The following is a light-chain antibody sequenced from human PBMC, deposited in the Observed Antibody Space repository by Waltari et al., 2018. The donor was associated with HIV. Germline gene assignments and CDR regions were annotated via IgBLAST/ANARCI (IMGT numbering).Light chain of an antibody. CDR2: DVN. V-gene: IGLV2-14*03. CDR1: SSDVGGYNY. CDR3: TSPTSSSTWV. J-gene: IGLJ2*01. Sequence: QSALTQPASVSGSPGQSITIPCTGTSSDVGGYNYVSWYQQHPGRAPKTMIYDVNARPSGISRRFSGTKSGNTASLTISGLQAEDEADYYCTSPTSSSTWVFGGGTKLTVL.